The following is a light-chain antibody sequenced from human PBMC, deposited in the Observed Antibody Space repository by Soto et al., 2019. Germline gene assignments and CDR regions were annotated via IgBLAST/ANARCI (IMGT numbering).Light chain of an antibody. CDR3: QQYITYSPYT. Sequence: EIHMTQTPTTLSASVGDRLTITCRTSQSDRDWVPWYQQKPGKAPKHLISEASSLQRGVPSRFSGSGSGTDFTLIISNLQPDDFATYYCQQYITYSPYTFGQGTKVDIK. CDR1: QSDRDW. CDR2: EAS. V-gene: IGKV1-5*01. J-gene: IGKJ2*01.